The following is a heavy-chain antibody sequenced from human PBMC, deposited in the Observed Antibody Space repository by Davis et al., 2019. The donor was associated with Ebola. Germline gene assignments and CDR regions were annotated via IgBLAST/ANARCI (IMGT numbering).Heavy chain of an antibody. CDR3: ARWGRGGLEAGHFDY. CDR2: INPSGGST. D-gene: IGHD1-1*01. CDR1: GYTFTSYY. J-gene: IGHJ4*02. Sequence: AASVKVSCKASGYTFTSYYMHWVRQAPGQGLEWMGIINPSGGSTSYAQKFQGRVTMTRDTSTSTVYMELRRLRSDDTAVYYCARWGRGGLEAGHFDYWGQGTLVTVSS. V-gene: IGHV1-46*01.